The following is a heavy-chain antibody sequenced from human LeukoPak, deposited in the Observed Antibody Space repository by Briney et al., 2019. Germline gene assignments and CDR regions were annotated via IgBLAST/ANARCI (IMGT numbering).Heavy chain of an antibody. CDR1: GGTFSSYA. D-gene: IGHD6-6*01. Sequence: GASVKVSCKASGGTFSSYAISWVRQAPGQGLEWMGRIIPILGIANYAQKFQGRVTITTDESTSTAYMELSSLRSEDTAVYYCAGLGSSSSTNAFDIWGQGTMVTVSS. CDR2: IIPILGIA. V-gene: IGHV1-69*04. J-gene: IGHJ3*02. CDR3: AGLGSSSSTNAFDI.